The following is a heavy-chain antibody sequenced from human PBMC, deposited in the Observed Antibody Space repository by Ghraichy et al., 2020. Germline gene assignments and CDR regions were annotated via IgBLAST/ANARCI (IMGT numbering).Heavy chain of an antibody. CDR1: GGSISSYY. CDR2: IYTSGST. Sequence: SETLSLTCTVSGGSISSYYWSWIRQPPGKGLEWIGYIYTSGSTNYNPSLKSRVTISVDTSKNQFSLKLSSVTAADTAVYYCARRIPYYDFWSGYYEEGNWYFDLWGRGTLVTVSS. CDR3: ARRIPYYDFWSGYYEEGNWYFDL. D-gene: IGHD3-3*01. V-gene: IGHV4-4*09. J-gene: IGHJ2*01.